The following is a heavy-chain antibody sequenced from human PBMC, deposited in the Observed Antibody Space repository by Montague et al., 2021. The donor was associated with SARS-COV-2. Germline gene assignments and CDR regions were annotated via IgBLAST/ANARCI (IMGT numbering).Heavy chain of an antibody. CDR2: INHSGST. CDR1: GGSFSGYY. Sequence: SETLSLTCAVYGGSFSGYYWSWIRQPPGKRLEWIGEINHSGSTNYNPSLKSRVTISIDTSKNQFSLKLSSVTAADTAVYYCARTGEGTTFNYSYYGMDVWGQGTTVTVSS. D-gene: IGHD1-1*01. V-gene: IGHV4-34*01. J-gene: IGHJ6*02. CDR3: ARTGEGTTFNYSYYGMDV.